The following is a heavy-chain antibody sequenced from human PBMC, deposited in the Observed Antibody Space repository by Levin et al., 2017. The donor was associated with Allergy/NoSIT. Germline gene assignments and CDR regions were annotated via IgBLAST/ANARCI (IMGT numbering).Heavy chain of an antibody. CDR2: ISSSSSTI. D-gene: IGHD3-16*01. V-gene: IGHV3-48*01. CDR1: GFTFSSYS. J-gene: IGHJ6*02. CDR3: ARDDYDLKDYYYYGMDG. Sequence: GESLKISCAASGFTFSSYSMNWVRQAPGKGLEWVSYISSSSSTIYYADSVKGRFTISRDNAKNSLYLQMNSLRAEDTAVYYCARDDYDLKDYYYYGMDGWGQGTTVTVSS.